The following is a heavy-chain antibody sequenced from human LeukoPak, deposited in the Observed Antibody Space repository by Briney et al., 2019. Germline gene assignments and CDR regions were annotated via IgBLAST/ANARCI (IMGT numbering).Heavy chain of an antibody. CDR2: IWHDGTYK. CDR1: GFAFSNYA. Sequence: PGGSLRLSCAASGFAFSNYAMHWVRQAPGKGPEWVAGIWHDGTYKYYVDSVKGRFTISRDNSKNTSFLQMNSLRAEDTAVYYCARDTVTTFRFRDYYYYGMDVWVPGTTVTVSS. J-gene: IGHJ6*02. V-gene: IGHV3-33*01. D-gene: IGHD4-17*01. CDR3: ARDTVTTFRFRDYYYYGMDV.